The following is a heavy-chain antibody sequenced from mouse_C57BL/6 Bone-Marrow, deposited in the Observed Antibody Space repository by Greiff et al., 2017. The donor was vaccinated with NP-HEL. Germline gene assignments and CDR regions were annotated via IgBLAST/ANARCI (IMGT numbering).Heavy chain of an antibody. V-gene: IGHV14-4*01. D-gene: IGHD6-5*01. J-gene: IGHJ2*01. CDR3: TAYYFDY. CDR2: IDPENGDT. Sequence: EVQLQQSGAELVRPGASVKLSCTASGFNIKDDYMHWVKQRPEQGLEWIGWIDPENGDTEYAPKFQGKATITADTSSNTAYLQLSSLTSEDTAVYYCTAYYFDYWGQGTTLTVSS. CDR1: GFNIKDDY.